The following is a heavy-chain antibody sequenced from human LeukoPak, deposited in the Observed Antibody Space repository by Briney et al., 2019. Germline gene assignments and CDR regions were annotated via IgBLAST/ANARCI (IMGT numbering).Heavy chain of an antibody. J-gene: IGHJ3*02. CDR3: ARDGYTSSWFHDAFDI. CDR1: GFTVSSTY. Sequence: PGGSLRLSCAASGFTVSSTYMSWVRQAPGKGLEWVSVIYSGGSTYYADSVKGRFIISRDNSKNTLYLQMNSLRAEDTAVYYCARDGYTSSWFHDAFDIWGLGMLVTVSS. CDR2: IYSGGST. D-gene: IGHD6-13*01. V-gene: IGHV3-53*01.